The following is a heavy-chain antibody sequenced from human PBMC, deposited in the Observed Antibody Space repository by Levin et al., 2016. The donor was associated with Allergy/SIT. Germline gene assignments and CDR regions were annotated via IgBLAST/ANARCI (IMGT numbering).Heavy chain of an antibody. CDR1: GDSISSRNW. J-gene: IGHJ4*02. V-gene: IGHV4-4*02. CDR3: AKVARYMNGLYDDY. CDR2: ILHSGST. D-gene: IGHD6-19*01. Sequence: SETLSLTCAVSGDSISSRNWWSWVRQSPGKGLEWIGEILHSGSTNYNPSLKSRVTISVDKSKNQFSLRLSSVTAADTAVYYCAKVARYMNGLYDDYWGQGTLVTVSS.